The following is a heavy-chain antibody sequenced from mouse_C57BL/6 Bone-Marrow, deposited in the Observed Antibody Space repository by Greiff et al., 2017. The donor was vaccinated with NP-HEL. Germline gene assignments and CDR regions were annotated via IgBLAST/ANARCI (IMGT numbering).Heavy chain of an antibody. V-gene: IGHV1-80*01. D-gene: IGHD1-1*01. Sequence: QVQLQQSGAELVKPGASVKISCKASGYAFSSYWMNWVKQRPGKGLEWIGQIYPGDGDTNYNGKVKGKATLTADKSSSTAYMQLSSLTSEDSAVYFCSRYYGRSYYFDYWGQGTTLTVSS. CDR2: IYPGDGDT. CDR3: SRYYGRSYYFDY. CDR1: GYAFSSYW. J-gene: IGHJ2*01.